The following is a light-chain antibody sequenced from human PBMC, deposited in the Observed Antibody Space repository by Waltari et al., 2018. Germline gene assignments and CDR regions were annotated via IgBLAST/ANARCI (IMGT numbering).Light chain of an antibody. CDR3: QQRRNWPLT. Sequence: EIVLTQSPAILPFSPGERATLSCRASQSVGTYLAWYEQRPGQSPRLLIYDASYRATGIPARFSGSGSETDFTLTISSLQPEEFAVYYCQQRRNWPLTFGGGTRVQ. J-gene: IGKJ4*01. V-gene: IGKV3-11*01. CDR1: QSVGTY. CDR2: DAS.